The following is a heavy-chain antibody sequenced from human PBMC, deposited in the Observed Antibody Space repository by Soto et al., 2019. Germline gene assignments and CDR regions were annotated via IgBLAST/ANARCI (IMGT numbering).Heavy chain of an antibody. CDR3: ARDGDYYDSSGYSPSFDY. D-gene: IGHD3-22*01. V-gene: IGHV4-59*01. Sequence: QVQLQESGPGLVKPSETLSLTCTVSGGSFSSYYWSWIRQPPGKGLEWIGYIYYSGSTNYNPSLKSRVTISVDTSKNQFSLKLSSVTAADTAVYYCARDGDYYDSSGYSPSFDYWGQGTLVTVS. CDR1: GGSFSSYY. CDR2: IYYSGST. J-gene: IGHJ4*02.